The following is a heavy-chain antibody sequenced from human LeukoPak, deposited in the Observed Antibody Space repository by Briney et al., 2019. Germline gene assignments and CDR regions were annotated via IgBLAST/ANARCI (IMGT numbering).Heavy chain of an antibody. CDR1: GFTFSSYA. CDR2: ISGSGGST. V-gene: IGHV3-23*01. D-gene: IGHD4-11*01. CDR3: AKALQTVTTWSPFDY. J-gene: IGHJ4*02. Sequence: GGSLRLSCAASGFTFSSYAMSWVRQAPGKGLEWVSAISGSGGSTYYADSVKGRFTISRDNSKNTLYLQMNSLRAEDTTVYYCAKALQTVTTWSPFDYWGQGTLVTVSS.